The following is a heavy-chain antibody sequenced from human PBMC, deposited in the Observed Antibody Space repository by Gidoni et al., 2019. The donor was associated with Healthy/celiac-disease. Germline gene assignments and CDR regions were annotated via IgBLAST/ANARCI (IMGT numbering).Heavy chain of an antibody. CDR2: IYYSGST. CDR3: ARDSGLWFGEEGMDV. J-gene: IGHJ6*02. CDR1: GGSISSYY. V-gene: IGHV4-59*01. D-gene: IGHD3-10*01. Sequence: QVQLQESGPGLVKPSATLSLTCTVSGGSISSYYWSWIRQPPGKGLEWIGYIYYSGSTNYNPSLKSRVTISVDTSKNQFSLKLSSVTAADTAVYYCARDSGLWFGEEGMDVWGQGTTVTVSS.